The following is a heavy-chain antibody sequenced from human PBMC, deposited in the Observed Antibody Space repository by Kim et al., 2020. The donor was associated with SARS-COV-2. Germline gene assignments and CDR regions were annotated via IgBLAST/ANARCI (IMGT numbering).Heavy chain of an antibody. D-gene: IGHD4-17*01. V-gene: IGHV3-23*01. J-gene: IGHJ4*02. Sequence: YADSVKGRFTISRDNSKNPLYLQMSSLRADDTAVYYCARETSTDYFDYWGQGTLVTVSS. CDR3: ARETSTDYFDY.